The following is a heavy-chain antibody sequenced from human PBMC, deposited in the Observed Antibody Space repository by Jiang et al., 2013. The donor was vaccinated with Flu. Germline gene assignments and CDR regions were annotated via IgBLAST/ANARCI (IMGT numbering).Heavy chain of an antibody. V-gene: IGHV1-46*01. CDR1: GYTFTSYY. CDR2: INTGAGST. Sequence: VQLVESGAEVKNPGASVKVSCKASGYTFTSYYMHWVRQAPGQGFEWMGIINTGAGSTSYAQKFQGRVTMTTDTSTSTVYMELSSLRSEDTAVYYCAPGGYSSGYFVFWGQGTQVTVSS. J-gene: IGHJ1*01. D-gene: IGHD6-25*01. CDR3: APGGYSSGYFVF.